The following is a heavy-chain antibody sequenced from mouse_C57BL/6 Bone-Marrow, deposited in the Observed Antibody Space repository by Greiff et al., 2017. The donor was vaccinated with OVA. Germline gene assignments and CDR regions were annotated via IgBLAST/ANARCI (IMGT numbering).Heavy chain of an antibody. Sequence: EVKLQESGPGLVKPSQSLSLTCSVTGYSITSGYYWNWIRQFPGNKLEWMGYISYDGSNNYNPSLKNRISITRDTSKNQFFLKLNSVTTEDTATYYCARELPGYWGQGTTLTVSS. J-gene: IGHJ2*01. CDR2: ISYDGSN. CDR1: GYSITSGYY. V-gene: IGHV3-6*01. CDR3: ARELPGY.